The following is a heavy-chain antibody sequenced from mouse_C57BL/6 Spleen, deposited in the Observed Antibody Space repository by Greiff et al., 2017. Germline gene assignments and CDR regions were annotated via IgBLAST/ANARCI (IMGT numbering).Heavy chain of an antibody. CDR1: GYAFTNYL. Sequence: QVQLQQSGAELVRPGTSVKVSCKASGYAFTNYLIEWVKQRPGQGLEWIGVINPGSGDTNYNEKFKGKATLTADKSSSTAYMQLSSLTSEDSAVYFCARGGYGSSYDYGGQGTTLTVSS. CDR3: ARGGYGSSYDY. V-gene: IGHV1-54*01. CDR2: INPGSGDT. D-gene: IGHD1-1*01. J-gene: IGHJ2*01.